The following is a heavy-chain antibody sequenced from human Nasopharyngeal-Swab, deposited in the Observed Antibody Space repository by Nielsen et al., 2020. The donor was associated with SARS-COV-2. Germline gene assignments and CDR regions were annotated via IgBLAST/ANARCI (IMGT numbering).Heavy chain of an antibody. V-gene: IGHV3-23*01. CDR1: GFTFSSYG. J-gene: IGHJ4*02. D-gene: IGHD5-12*01. Sequence: GESLKISCAASGFTFSSYGMHWVRQAPGKGLEWVSAISGSGGSTYYADSVKGRFTISRDNSKNTLYLQMNSLRAEDTAVYYCAKGGAGYSGYDDYWGQGTLVTVSS. CDR3: AKGGAGYSGYDDY. CDR2: ISGSGGST.